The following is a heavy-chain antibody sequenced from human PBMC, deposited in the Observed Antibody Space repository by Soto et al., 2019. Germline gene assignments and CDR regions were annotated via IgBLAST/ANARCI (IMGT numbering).Heavy chain of an antibody. Sequence: QVQLQESGPGLVKPSQTLSLTCTVSGGSISSGGYHWSWIRQHPGKGLEWIGYIYYSGSTYYNPSLKSRVTISVDTSKNQFSLKLSSVTAADTAVYYCARYRFLEWFAQDNWFDPWGQGTLVTVSS. CDR3: ARYRFLEWFAQDNWFDP. D-gene: IGHD3-3*01. J-gene: IGHJ5*02. V-gene: IGHV4-31*03. CDR2: IYYSGST. CDR1: GGSISSGGYH.